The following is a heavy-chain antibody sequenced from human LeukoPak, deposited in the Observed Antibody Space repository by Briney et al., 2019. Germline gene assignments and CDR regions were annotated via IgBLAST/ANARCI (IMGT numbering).Heavy chain of an antibody. CDR3: ARVRSGIAAAGDFDY. J-gene: IGHJ4*02. CDR2: ISGSGGST. V-gene: IGHV3-23*01. D-gene: IGHD6-13*01. Sequence: GGSLRLSCAASGFTFSSYGMSWVRQAPGKGLEWVSAISGSGGSTYYADSVKGRFTISRDNSKSTLYLQMNSLRAEDTAVYYCARVRSGIAAAGDFDYWGQGTLVTVSS. CDR1: GFTFSSYG.